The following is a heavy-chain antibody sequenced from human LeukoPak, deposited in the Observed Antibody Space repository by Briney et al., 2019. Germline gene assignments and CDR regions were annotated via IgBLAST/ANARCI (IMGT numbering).Heavy chain of an antibody. J-gene: IGHJ6*02. V-gene: IGHV1-18*01. Sequence: ASVKVSCKASGYTFTSYGISWVRQAPGQGPEWMGWISAYNGNTNYAQKLQGRVTMTTDTSTSTAYMELRRLRSDDTAVYYCARVGGASGSYFNYYYGMDVWGQGTTVTVSS. CDR2: ISAYNGNT. CDR1: GYTFTSYG. CDR3: ARVGGASGSYFNYYYGMDV. D-gene: IGHD3-10*01.